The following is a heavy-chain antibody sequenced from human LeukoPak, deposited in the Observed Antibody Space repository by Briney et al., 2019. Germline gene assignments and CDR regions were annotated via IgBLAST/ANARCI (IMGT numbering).Heavy chain of an antibody. D-gene: IGHD6-13*01. CDR1: GFTFSSYS. Sequence: GGSLRLSRAASGFTFSSYSMNWVRQAPGKGLEWVSYISSSSSTIYYADSVKGRFTISRDDAKNSLFLQMNSLRAEDTAVYYCAKDIVAAGLFFDYWGQGILVTVSS. CDR3: AKDIVAAGLFFDY. CDR2: ISSSSSTI. V-gene: IGHV3-48*04. J-gene: IGHJ4*02.